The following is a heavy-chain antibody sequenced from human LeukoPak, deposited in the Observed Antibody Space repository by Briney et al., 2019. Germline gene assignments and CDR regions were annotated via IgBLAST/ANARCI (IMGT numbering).Heavy chain of an antibody. J-gene: IGHJ4*02. Sequence: GGSLRLSCAASGFTFDDYGMSWVRQAPEEGLEWVSGINWSGGRTGYADSLKGRFTISRDNAKNTLYLQMNSLRDEDTALYYCARDLTTSDNWGQGTLVTVSS. CDR1: GFTFDDYG. D-gene: IGHD1/OR15-1a*01. V-gene: IGHV3-20*04. CDR2: INWSGGRT. CDR3: ARDLTTSDN.